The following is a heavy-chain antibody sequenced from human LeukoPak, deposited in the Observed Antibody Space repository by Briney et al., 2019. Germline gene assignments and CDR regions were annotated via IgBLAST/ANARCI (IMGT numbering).Heavy chain of an antibody. D-gene: IGHD1-26*01. CDR2: IGDSGGRT. J-gene: IGHJ4*02. Sequence: GGSLRLSCAASGFSFSAFAGGWVRQAPGKGLEWVSVIGDSGGRTHYADSVKGRFTISRDNSKNTLYLQMNSLRGEDTAVYYCARVRGAITYYFDYCGQGTLVTVSS. CDR3: ARVRGAITYYFDY. CDR1: GFSFSAFA. V-gene: IGHV3-23*01.